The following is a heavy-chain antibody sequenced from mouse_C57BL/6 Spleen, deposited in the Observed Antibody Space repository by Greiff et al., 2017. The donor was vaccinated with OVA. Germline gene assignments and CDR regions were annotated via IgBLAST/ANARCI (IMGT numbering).Heavy chain of an antibody. CDR2: IYPGDGDT. CDR3: ASPFTTVGAMDY. CDR1: GYAFSSSW. D-gene: IGHD1-1*01. Sequence: QVQLQQSGPELVKPGASVKISCKASGYAFSSSWMNWVKQRPGKGLEWIGLIYPGDGDTNYNGKFKGKATLTADKSSSTAYMQLSSLTSEDSAVYFCASPFTTVGAMDYWGQGTSVTVSS. J-gene: IGHJ4*01. V-gene: IGHV1-82*01.